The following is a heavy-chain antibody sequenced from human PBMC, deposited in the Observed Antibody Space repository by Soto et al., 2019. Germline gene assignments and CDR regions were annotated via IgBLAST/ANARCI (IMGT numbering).Heavy chain of an antibody. Sequence: SETLSLTCAVYGGSFSGYYWSWIRQPPGKGLEWIGEINHSGSTNYNPSLKSRVTISVDTSKNQFSLKLSSVTAADTAVYYCARGRGYCTNGVCRDAFDIWGQGTMVTVSS. CDR1: GGSFSGYY. CDR2: INHSGST. D-gene: IGHD2-8*01. CDR3: ARGRGYCTNGVCRDAFDI. J-gene: IGHJ3*02. V-gene: IGHV4-34*01.